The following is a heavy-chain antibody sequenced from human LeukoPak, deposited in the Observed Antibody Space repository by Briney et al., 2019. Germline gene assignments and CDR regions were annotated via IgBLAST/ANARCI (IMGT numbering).Heavy chain of an antibody. CDR2: IYYSGST. V-gene: IGHV4-59*01. J-gene: IGHJ4*02. CDR1: GGSISSYY. CDR3: ARDAGCSGGSCYEIDY. Sequence: SETLSLTCTVSGGSISSYYWSWIRQPPGKGLEWIGYIYYSGSTNYNPSLKSRVTISVDTSKNQFSLKLSSVTAADTAVYYCARDAGCSGGSCYEIDYWGQGTLVTVSS. D-gene: IGHD2-15*01.